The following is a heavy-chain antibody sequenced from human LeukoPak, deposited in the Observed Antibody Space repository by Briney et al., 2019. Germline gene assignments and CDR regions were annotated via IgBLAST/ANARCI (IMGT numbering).Heavy chain of an antibody. CDR3: ARGSLDY. J-gene: IGHJ4*02. V-gene: IGHV4-59*01. Sequence: DPSETLSLTCTVSGGSISSYYWSWIRLPPGKGLEWIGYIYHSGSTYYNPSLKSRVTISVDTSKNQFSLKLSSVTAADTAVYYCARGSLDYWGQGTLVTVSS. CDR2: IYHSGST. CDR1: GGSISSYY.